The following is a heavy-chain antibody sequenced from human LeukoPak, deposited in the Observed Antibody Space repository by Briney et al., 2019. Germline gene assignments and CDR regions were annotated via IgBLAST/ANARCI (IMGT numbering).Heavy chain of an antibody. CDR1: GFTFSSYD. CDR2: IRYAGSNK. CDR3: AKDYSKTSYYGSGTYYRPNWFDP. D-gene: IGHD3-10*01. V-gene: IGHV3-30*02. J-gene: IGHJ5*02. Sequence: GGSLRLSRAASGFTFSSYDMHWVRQAPGKGLEWVAFIRYAGSNKYYADSVKGRFTISRDNSKNTLYLQMNSLRAEDTAVYYCAKDYSKTSYYGSGTYYRPNWFDPWGQGTLVTVSS.